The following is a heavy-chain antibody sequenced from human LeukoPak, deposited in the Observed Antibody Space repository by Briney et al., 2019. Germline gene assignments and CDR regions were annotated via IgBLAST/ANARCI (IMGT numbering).Heavy chain of an antibody. CDR2: INHSGSA. CDR1: GGSFSGYY. CDR3: ARHLGATALYSYYYMDV. Sequence: PSETLSLTCAVYGGSFSGYYWNWIRQPPGKGLEWIGEINHSGSAKHDPSLKSRVTISVDTSKKQFSLKLTSVTAADTAVYYCARHLGATALYSYYYMDVWGKGTPVTVSS. D-gene: IGHD1-26*01. V-gene: IGHV4-34*01. J-gene: IGHJ6*03.